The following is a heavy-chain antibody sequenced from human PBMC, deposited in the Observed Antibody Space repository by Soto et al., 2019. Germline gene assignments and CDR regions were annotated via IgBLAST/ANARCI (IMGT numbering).Heavy chain of an antibody. D-gene: IGHD2-15*01. J-gene: IGHJ5*02. V-gene: IGHV1-8*01. CDR2: MNPNSGNA. CDR1: GYSFSSYD. CDR3: ARAGRYCSGGSCYPDNWFDP. Sequence: QVQLVQSGAEVKKPGASVKVSCRTSGYSFSSYDINWVRQATGQGLEWMGWMNPNSGNAGYAPKFQGRVTMTRNVAISTAYMELSSLRSEDTAVYYCARAGRYCSGGSCYPDNWFDPWGQGTLVTVSS.